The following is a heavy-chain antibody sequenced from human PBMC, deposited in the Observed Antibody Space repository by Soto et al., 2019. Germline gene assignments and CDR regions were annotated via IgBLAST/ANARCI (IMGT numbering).Heavy chain of an antibody. J-gene: IGHJ6*03. Sequence: GGSLRLSCAASGFTFSSYGMHWVRQAPGKGLEWVAVISYDGSNKYYADSVKGRFTISRDNSKNTLYLQMNSLRAEDTAVYYCAKGNWNYFYYMDVWGKGTTVTVSS. D-gene: IGHD1-20*01. CDR2: ISYDGSNK. CDR3: AKGNWNYFYYMDV. V-gene: IGHV3-30*18. CDR1: GFTFSSYG.